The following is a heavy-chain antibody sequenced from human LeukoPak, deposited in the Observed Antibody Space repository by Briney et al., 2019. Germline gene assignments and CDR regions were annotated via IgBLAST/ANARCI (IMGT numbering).Heavy chain of an antibody. Sequence: ASVKVSCKASGYTFTSYDMNCVRQAPGQGLEWMGWINTNTGNPTYAQGFTGRFVFSLDTSVSTAYLQISSLKAEDTAAYYCASDTSYSGSYVGYWGQGTLVTVSS. J-gene: IGHJ4*02. CDR1: GYTFTSYD. CDR2: INTNTGNP. D-gene: IGHD1-26*01. V-gene: IGHV7-4-1*02. CDR3: ASDTSYSGSYVGY.